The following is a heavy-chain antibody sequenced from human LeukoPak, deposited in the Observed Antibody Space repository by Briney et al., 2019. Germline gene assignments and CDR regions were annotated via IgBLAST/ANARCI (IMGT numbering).Heavy chain of an antibody. CDR3: ARAFYDFLTGYPAYFDY. D-gene: IGHD3-9*01. V-gene: IGHV3-43D*03. CDR2: ISWDGGST. Sequence: GGSLRLSCAASGFTFDDYAMHWVRQAPGKGLEWVSLISWDGGSTYYADSVKGRFTISRDNSKNSLYLQMNSLRAEDTAVYYCARAFYDFLTGYPAYFDYWGQGTLVTVSS. CDR1: GFTFDDYA. J-gene: IGHJ4*02.